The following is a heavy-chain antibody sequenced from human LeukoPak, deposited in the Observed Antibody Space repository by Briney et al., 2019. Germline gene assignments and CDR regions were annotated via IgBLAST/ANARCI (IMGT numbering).Heavy chain of an antibody. J-gene: IGHJ4*02. D-gene: IGHD2-21*02. CDR1: GFPVSSNY. CDR3: ARTYCGGDCYLDY. Sequence: GGSLRLSCAASGFPVSSNYMSWVRQAPGKGLEWVSVIYSGGSTYYADSVKGRFTISRDNSKNTLYLQMNSLRAEDTAVYYCARTYCGGDCYLDYWGQGTLVTVSS. CDR2: IYSGGST. V-gene: IGHV3-53*01.